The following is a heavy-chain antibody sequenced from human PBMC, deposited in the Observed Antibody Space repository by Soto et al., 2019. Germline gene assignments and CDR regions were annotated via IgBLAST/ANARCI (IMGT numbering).Heavy chain of an antibody. CDR2: IIPILGIS. CDR1: GGTFSSYS. V-gene: IGHV1-69*02. Sequence: QVQLVQSGAEVKKPGSSVKVSCKASGGTFSSYSINWVRRAPGQGLEWMGRIIPILGISNYAQKFQGRDTITANKSTSTAYMELSSLRSEDTAVYYCARQTSGSYYLDYWGQGTLVTVSS. CDR3: ARQTSGSYYLDY. J-gene: IGHJ4*02. D-gene: IGHD3-10*01.